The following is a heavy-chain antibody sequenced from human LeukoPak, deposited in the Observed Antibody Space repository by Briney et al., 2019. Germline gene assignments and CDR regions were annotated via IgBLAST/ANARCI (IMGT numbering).Heavy chain of an antibody. D-gene: IGHD5-18*01. CDR1: GGTFSSYA. V-gene: IGHV1-69*06. J-gene: IGHJ4*02. CDR3: AATTPGCSYGLGY. Sequence: GASVKVSCKASGGTFSSYAISWVRQAPGQGLEWMGGIIPIFGTANYAQKFQGRVTITADKSTSTAYMELSSLRSEDTAVYYCAATTPGCSYGLGYWGQGTLVTVSS. CDR2: IIPIFGTA.